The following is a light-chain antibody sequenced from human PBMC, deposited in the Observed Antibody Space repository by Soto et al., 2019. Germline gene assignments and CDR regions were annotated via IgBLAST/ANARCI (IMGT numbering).Light chain of an antibody. V-gene: IGKV3-20*01. Sequence: EIVLTQSPGTLSLSPGDRATLSCKASQSVTSTYLAWYRQKPGQSPRLLIHGASSRATGIPDRFSGSGSGPDFTRTISRLEPEDFAVYYCQQYGSSPSITFGQGTRL. CDR2: GAS. J-gene: IGKJ5*01. CDR3: QQYGSSPSIT. CDR1: QSVTSTY.